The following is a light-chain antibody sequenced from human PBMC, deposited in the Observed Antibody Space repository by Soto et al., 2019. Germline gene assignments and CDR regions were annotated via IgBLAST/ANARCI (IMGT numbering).Light chain of an antibody. CDR1: SSDVGGYNY. Sequence: QSALTQPASVSGYPGQSITISCTGTSSDVGGYNYVSWYQQHPGKAPKLMIYDVSNRPPGVSNRFSGSKSGSTASLTISGLQAEDEADYYCSSYTNSYTRVFGTGTKLTVL. J-gene: IGLJ1*01. CDR2: DVS. CDR3: SSYTNSYTRV. V-gene: IGLV2-14*01.